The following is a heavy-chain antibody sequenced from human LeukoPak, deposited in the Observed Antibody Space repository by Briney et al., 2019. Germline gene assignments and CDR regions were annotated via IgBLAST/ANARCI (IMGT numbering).Heavy chain of an antibody. J-gene: IGHJ4*02. CDR1: GFNFGTYA. V-gene: IGHV3-23*01. Sequence: GGSLRLSCAGSGFNFGTYAMNWVRQAPGKGLEWVSVISGSGATTYYADSVKGRFTISRDNSKNTIYLQISSLRAEDTAVYYCGKDGGGGWYGGWYLDYWGQGTLVTVSS. CDR3: GKDGGGGWYGGWYLDY. D-gene: IGHD6-19*01. CDR2: ISGSGATT.